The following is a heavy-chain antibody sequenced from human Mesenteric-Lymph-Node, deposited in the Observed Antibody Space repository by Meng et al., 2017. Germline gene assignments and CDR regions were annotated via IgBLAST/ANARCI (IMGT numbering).Heavy chain of an antibody. CDR1: GFTVISNY. Sequence: VQLVESGGGLIHPGGSLRLSCAASGFTVISNYRSWVRQAPGKGLEWVSVIYSCGSTYYADSVKGRFIISRDNSKNTLYLQMNSLRAEDTAVYYCARVGGSSGYALRYWGQGTLVTVSS. J-gene: IGHJ4*02. V-gene: IGHV3-66*03. D-gene: IGHD3-22*01. CDR2: IYSCGST. CDR3: ARVGGSSGYALRY.